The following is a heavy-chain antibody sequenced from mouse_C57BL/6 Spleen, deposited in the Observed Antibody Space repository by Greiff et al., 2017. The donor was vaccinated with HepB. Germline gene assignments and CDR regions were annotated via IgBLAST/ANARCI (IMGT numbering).Heavy chain of an antibody. CDR1: GYTFTDYN. CDR3: ARSHYGSSFYYFDY. CDR2: INPNNGGT. V-gene: IGHV1-22*01. Sequence: VQLQQSGPELVKPGASVKMSCKASGYTFTDYNMHWVKQSHGKSLEWIGYINPNNGGTSYNQKFKGKATLTVNKSSSTAYMELRSLTSEDSAVYYCARSHYGSSFYYFDYWGQGTTLTVSS. D-gene: IGHD1-1*01. J-gene: IGHJ2*01.